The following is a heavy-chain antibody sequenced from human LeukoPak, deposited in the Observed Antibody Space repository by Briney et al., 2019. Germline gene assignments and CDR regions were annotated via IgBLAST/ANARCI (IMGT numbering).Heavy chain of an antibody. CDR1: GFTVSSIH. Sequence: GGSLRLSCAASGFTVSSIHMVWVRQAPGKGLEWVSVTYTGGNSYYADSVKGRFIISRDISKNTLYLQMNSLRAEDTAVYYCAKAGTGYSGNYGMDVWGQGTTVTVSS. CDR3: AKAGTGYSGNYGMDV. D-gene: IGHD5-12*01. V-gene: IGHV3-53*01. J-gene: IGHJ6*02. CDR2: TYTGGNS.